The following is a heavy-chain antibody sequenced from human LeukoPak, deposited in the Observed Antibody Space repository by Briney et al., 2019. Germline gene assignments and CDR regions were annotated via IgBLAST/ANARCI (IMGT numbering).Heavy chain of an antibody. Sequence: GGSLRLSCAASGFTFSSYSMNWVRQAPGKGLEWVSSISSSSSYIYYADSVKGRFTISGDNAKSSLYLQMNSLRAEDTAVYYCARDRNSDWYFDLWGRGTLVTVSS. CDR3: ARDRNSDWYFDL. J-gene: IGHJ2*01. CDR1: GFTFSSYS. V-gene: IGHV3-21*01. D-gene: IGHD1-14*01. CDR2: ISSSSSYI.